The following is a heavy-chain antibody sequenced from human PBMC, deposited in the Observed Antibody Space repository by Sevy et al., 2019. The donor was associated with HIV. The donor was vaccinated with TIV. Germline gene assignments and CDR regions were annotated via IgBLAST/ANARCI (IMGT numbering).Heavy chain of an antibody. CDR1: GFTFSSYA. CDR2: LSGSGGST. J-gene: IGHJ4*02. V-gene: IGHV3-23*01. Sequence: GGSLRLSCAASGFTFSSYAMSWVRQAPGKGLEWVSALSGSGGSTYYADSVKGRFTISRDNSKNTLYLQMNSLRAEDTAVYYCAKAGSSGWYVPFDYWGQGTLVTVSS. CDR3: AKAGSSGWYVPFDY. D-gene: IGHD6-19*01.